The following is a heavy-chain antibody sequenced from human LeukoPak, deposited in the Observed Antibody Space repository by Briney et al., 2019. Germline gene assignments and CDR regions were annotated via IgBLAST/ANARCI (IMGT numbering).Heavy chain of an antibody. V-gene: IGHV3-21*01. CDR1: GFTFSSYS. D-gene: IGHD3-10*01. J-gene: IGHJ5*02. CDR2: ISSSSSYI. Sequence: GGSLRLSCAASGFTFSSYSMNWVRQAPGKGLEWVSSISSSSSYIYYADSVKGRFTISRDNAKNSLYLQMNSLRAEDTAVYYCARELWFGELRGPLWFDPWGQGTLVTVSS. CDR3: ARELWFGELRGPLWFDP.